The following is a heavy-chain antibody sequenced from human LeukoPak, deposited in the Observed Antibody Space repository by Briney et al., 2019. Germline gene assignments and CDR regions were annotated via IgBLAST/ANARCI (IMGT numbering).Heavy chain of an antibody. D-gene: IGHD3-3*01. J-gene: IGHJ4*02. CDR3: ARGPYYDFWSGSYWGAFDY. V-gene: IGHV4-34*01. CDR2: INHSGST. CDR1: GGSFSGYY. Sequence: SETLSLTCAVYGGSFSGYYWSWIRQPPGKGLEWIGDINHSGSTNYNPSLKSRVTISVDTSKNQFSLKLSSVTAADTAVYYCARGPYYDFWSGSYWGAFDYWGQGTLVTVSS.